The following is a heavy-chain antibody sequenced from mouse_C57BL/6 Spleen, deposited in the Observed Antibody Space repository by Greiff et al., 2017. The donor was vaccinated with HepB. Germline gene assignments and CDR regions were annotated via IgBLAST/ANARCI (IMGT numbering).Heavy chain of an antibody. CDR2: IYPSDSET. D-gene: IGHD1-1*01. J-gene: IGHJ4*01. CDR1: GYTFTSYW. Sequence: QVQLQQPGAELVRPGSSVKLSCKASGYTFTSYWMDWVKQRPGQGLEWIGNIYPSDSETHYNQKFKDKATLTVDKSSSTAYMQLSSLTSEGSAVYYCARFTTVVAPYYYAMDYWGQGTSVTVSS. V-gene: IGHV1-61*01. CDR3: ARFTTVVAPYYYAMDY.